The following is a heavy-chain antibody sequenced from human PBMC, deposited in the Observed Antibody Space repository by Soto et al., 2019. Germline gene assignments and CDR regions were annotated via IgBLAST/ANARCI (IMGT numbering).Heavy chain of an antibody. CDR1: GFTFSSYA. D-gene: IGHD2-21*02. Sequence: QVQLVESGGGVVQPGRSLGLSCAASGFTFSSYAMHWVRQAPGKGLEWVAVISYDGSNKYYADSVKGRFTISRDNSKNTLYLQMNSLRAEDTAVYYCARAKEGAYCGGDCFNDAFDIWGQGTMVTVSS. V-gene: IGHV3-30-3*01. CDR3: ARAKEGAYCGGDCFNDAFDI. J-gene: IGHJ3*02. CDR2: ISYDGSNK.